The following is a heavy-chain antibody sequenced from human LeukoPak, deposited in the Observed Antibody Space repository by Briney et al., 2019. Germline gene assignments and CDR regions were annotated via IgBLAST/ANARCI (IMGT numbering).Heavy chain of an antibody. V-gene: IGHV3-48*01. CDR3: ARAPYMITFGGVIVYYFDY. CDR2: ISSSSSTI. Sequence: GGSLRLSCAASGFTFSSYSMNWVRRAPGKGLEWVSYISSSSSTIYYADSVKGRFTISRDNAKNSLYLQMNSLRAEDTALYYCARAPYMITFGGVIVYYFDYWGQGTLVTVSS. D-gene: IGHD3-16*02. J-gene: IGHJ4*02. CDR1: GFTFSSYS.